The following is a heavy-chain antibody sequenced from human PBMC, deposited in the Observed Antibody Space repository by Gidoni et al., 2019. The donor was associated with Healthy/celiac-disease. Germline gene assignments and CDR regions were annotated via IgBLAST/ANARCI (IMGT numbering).Heavy chain of an antibody. CDR1: GFTFSSYE. D-gene: IGHD2-2*01. J-gene: IGHJ3*02. CDR2: ISSSGSTI. CDR3: ARDLSRSSKARDI. Sequence: EVQLVESGGGLVQPGGSLRLSCAASGFTFSSYEMNWVRQAPGKGLEWVSYISSSGSTIYYADSVKGRFTISRDNAKNSLYLQMNSLRAEDTAVYYCARDLSRSSKARDIWGQGTMVTVSS. V-gene: IGHV3-48*03.